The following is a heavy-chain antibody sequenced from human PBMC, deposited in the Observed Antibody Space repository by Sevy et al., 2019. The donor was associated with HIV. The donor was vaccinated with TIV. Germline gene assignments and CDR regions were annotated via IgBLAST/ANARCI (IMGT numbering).Heavy chain of an antibody. CDR1: GFTFSRYG. D-gene: IGHD6-13*01. Sequence: GGSLRLSCAASGFTFSRYGMHWVRQAPGKGLEWVAFIRYDVSSKYYADSVKGRFTISRDNSKNTLYLQMNSLRPEDTAVYYCAKDWSGGSLYHYVDYWGQGTLVTVS. CDR2: IRYDVSSK. V-gene: IGHV3-30*02. J-gene: IGHJ4*02. CDR3: AKDWSGGSLYHYVDY.